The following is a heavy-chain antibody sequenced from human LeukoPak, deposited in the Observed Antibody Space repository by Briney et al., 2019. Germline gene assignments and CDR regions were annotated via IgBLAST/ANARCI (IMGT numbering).Heavy chain of an antibody. D-gene: IGHD6-19*01. CDR3: AKDIAVAAPYFDY. J-gene: IGHJ4*02. CDR2: ISYDGSNK. Sequence: TGGSLRLSCAASGFTFSSYGMHWVRQAPGKGLEWVAVISYDGSNKYYADSVKGRFTISRDNSKNTLYLQMNSLRAEDTAVYYCAKDIAVAAPYFDYWGQGTLVTVSS. CDR1: GFTFSSYG. V-gene: IGHV3-30*18.